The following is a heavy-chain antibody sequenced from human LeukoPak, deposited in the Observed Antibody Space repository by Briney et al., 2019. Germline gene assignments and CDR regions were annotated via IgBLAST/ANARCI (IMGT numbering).Heavy chain of an antibody. Sequence: GGSLRLSCAASGFTFSNAWMSWVRQAPGKGLEWVGRIKSKTDGGITDYAAPVKGRFTISRDDSKNTLYLQMNSLKTEDTAVYYCTTDPQAAGIDYWGQGTLVTVSS. D-gene: IGHD1-1*01. V-gene: IGHV3-15*01. CDR3: TTDPQAAGIDY. J-gene: IGHJ4*02. CDR2: IKSKTDGGIT. CDR1: GFTFSNAW.